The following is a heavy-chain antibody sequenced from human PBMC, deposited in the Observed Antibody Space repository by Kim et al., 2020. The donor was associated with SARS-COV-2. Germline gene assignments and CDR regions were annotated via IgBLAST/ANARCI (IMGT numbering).Heavy chain of an antibody. CDR2: INYSGNT. CDR1: GDSISRSSNY. V-gene: IGHV4-39*01. J-gene: IGHJ4*02. Sequence: SETLSLTCTVSGDSISRSSNYWGWIRQPPGKGLEWIGSINYSGNTYYNPSLKSRVTISVDTSKNQFSLKMRSVTAADTAVYYCARLVSATSAVENWGQGT. CDR3: ARLVSATSAVEN.